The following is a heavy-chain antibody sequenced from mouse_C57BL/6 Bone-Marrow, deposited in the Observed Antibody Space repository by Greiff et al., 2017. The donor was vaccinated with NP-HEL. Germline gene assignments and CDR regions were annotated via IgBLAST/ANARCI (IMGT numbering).Heavy chain of an antibody. CDR2: ISRGGSYT. D-gene: IGHD1-1*01. CDR3: ARPYYYGSSYLFDY. V-gene: IGHV5-6*01. CDR1: GFTFSSYG. Sequence: EVMLVESGGDLVKPGGSLKLSCAASGFTFSSYGMSWVRQTPDKRLEWVATISRGGSYTYYPDSVKGRFTISRANAKNTLYLQMSSLKSEDTAMYYCARPYYYGSSYLFDYWGKGTTLTVSS. J-gene: IGHJ2*01.